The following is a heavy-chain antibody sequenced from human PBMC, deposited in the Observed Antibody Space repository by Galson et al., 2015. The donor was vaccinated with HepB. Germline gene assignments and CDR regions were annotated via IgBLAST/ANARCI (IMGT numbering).Heavy chain of an antibody. V-gene: IGHV7-4-1*02. J-gene: IGHJ6*02. CDR1: GYTFTSYA. CDR2: INTNTGNP. CDR3: ARDEGPRYYYYGMDV. Sequence: CKASGYTFTSYAMNWVRQAPGQGLEWMGWINTNTGNPTYAQGFTGRFVFSLDTSVSTAYLQISSLKAEDTAVYYCARDEGPRYYYYGMDVWGQGTTVTVSS.